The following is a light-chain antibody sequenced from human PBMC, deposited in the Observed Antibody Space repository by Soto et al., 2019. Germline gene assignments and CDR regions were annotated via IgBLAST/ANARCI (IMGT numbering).Light chain of an antibody. CDR2: GAS. CDR3: QQYNNWPPEYT. Sequence: EIVMTQSPATLSVSPGERATLSCRASQRVSSNLAWYQQKPGQAPMLLIFGASTRATGIPARFSGSGSGTEFTLTISSLQSEDFAVYYCQQYNNWPPEYTFGQGTKLEFK. V-gene: IGKV3-15*01. J-gene: IGKJ2*01. CDR1: QRVSSN.